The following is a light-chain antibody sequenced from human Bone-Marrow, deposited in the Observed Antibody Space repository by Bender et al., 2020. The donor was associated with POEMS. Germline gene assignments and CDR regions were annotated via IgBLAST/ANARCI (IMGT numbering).Light chain of an antibody. Sequence: QSVLTQPPSASGTPGPRVTISCSGSSSNIGSNTINWYQQLPGTAPKLLIYSNNQRPSGVPDRFSGSKSGTSASLAISGLQSEDEADYYCAVWDDSLNGWVFGGGTKLTVL. CDR1: SSNIGSNT. CDR2: SNN. CDR3: AVWDDSLNGWV. J-gene: IGLJ3*02. V-gene: IGLV1-44*01.